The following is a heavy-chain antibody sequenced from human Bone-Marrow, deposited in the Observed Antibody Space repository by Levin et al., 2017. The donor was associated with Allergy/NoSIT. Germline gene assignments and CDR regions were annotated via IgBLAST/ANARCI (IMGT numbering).Heavy chain of an antibody. J-gene: IGHJ1*01. CDR2: IKEDGTEK. V-gene: IGHV3-7*01. CDR1: GFTFRSYW. Sequence: GESLKISCKASGFTFRSYWMTWVRQAPGKGLEWVANIKEDGTEKNYVDSVKGRFTISRDNAENSLYLQMNSLRAEDTAVYYCVRESSSRWYQSYSWGQGSLVSVSS. CDR3: VRESSSRWYQSYS. D-gene: IGHD6-13*01.